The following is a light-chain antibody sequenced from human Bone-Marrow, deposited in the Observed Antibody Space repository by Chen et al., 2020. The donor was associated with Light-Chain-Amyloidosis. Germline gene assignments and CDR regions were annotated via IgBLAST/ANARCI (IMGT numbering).Light chain of an antibody. CDR2: DDS. CDR3: QGWYRSSDRPV. Sequence: SYVLTQPSSVSVAPGQTATIACGGNNIGSTSVHWYQQTPGQAPLLVVYDDSDRPSGIPERLSGSNARNTATLTISRVEAGDEAEYYCQGWYRSSDRPVCGGGTKLTFL. J-gene: IGLJ3*02. CDR1: NIGSTS. V-gene: IGLV3-21*02.